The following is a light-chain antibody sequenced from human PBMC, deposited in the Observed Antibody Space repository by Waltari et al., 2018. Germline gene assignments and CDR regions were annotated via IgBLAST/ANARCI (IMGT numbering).Light chain of an antibody. Sequence: EIVLTQSPATLSLSPGERVTLSCRASQNIGRYLAWYPQKPGQAPRVLIYDASNRATGIPARFSGSGSGTDFTLTISSLEPEDFAVYYCQHRYDWPPLYTFGQGTKLEIK. J-gene: IGKJ2*01. CDR2: DAS. CDR1: QNIGRY. V-gene: IGKV3-11*01. CDR3: QHRYDWPPLYT.